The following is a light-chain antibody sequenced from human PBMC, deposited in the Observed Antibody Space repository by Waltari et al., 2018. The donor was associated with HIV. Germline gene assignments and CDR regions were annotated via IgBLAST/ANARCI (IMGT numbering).Light chain of an antibody. Sequence: QSVLTQPPSASGTPGQTVTISCSGSRSNIGSNTVNWYQHLPGTAPKLLIYSTNVRPSGGPDRFCGFKSGTSASLAISGLQSQDEADYYCTTWDDSLNVLVFGGGTEVTVL. CDR2: STN. J-gene: IGLJ3*02. V-gene: IGLV1-44*01. CDR1: RSNIGSNT. CDR3: TTWDDSLNVLV.